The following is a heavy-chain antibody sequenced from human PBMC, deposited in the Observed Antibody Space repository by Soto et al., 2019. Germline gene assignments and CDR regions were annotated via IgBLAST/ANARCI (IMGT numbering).Heavy chain of an antibody. V-gene: IGHV1-24*01. Sequence: ASVKVSCKVSGYTLTELSMHWVRQAPGKGLEWMGGFDPEDGETIYAQKFQGRVTMTDDTSTDTAYMELGSLRSEDTAVYYWATGVMITFGGVIVPVGWFDPWGQGTLVTVSS. CDR1: GYTLTELS. CDR2: FDPEDGET. J-gene: IGHJ5*02. D-gene: IGHD3-16*02. CDR3: ATGVMITFGGVIVPVGWFDP.